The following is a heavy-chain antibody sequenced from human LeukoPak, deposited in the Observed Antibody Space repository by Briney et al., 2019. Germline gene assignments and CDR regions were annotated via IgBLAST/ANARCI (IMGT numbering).Heavy chain of an antibody. Sequence: SETLSLTCTVSGGSVSSHQWSWIRQPPGTGLEWIGYIYYSGSTNYNPSLKSRFTISIDTSNNRFSLMLSSVTAADTAVYYCARGVLTTVSYYMDVWGKGTTVTVSS. J-gene: IGHJ6*03. V-gene: IGHV4-59*02. CDR3: ARGVLTTVSYYMDV. D-gene: IGHD4-11*01. CDR2: IYYSGST. CDR1: GGSVSSHQ.